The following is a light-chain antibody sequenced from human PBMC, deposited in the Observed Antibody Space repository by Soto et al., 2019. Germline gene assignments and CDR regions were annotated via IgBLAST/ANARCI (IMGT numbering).Light chain of an antibody. J-gene: IGKJ5*01. CDR1: QSVSSY. CDR3: QHRSNWPG. CDR2: DAS. V-gene: IGKV3-11*01. Sequence: EIVLTQSPGTLSLSPGERATLSCRASQSVSSYLAWYQQKPGQAPRLLIYDASNRATGIPARFSGSGSGTDFTLTISSLEPEDFAVYYCQHRSNWPGFGQGTRLENK.